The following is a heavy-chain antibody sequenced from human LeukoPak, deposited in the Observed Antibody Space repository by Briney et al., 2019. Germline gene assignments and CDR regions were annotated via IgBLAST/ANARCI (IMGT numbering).Heavy chain of an antibody. Sequence: GESLKISCKGSGYSFTNYWIGWVRQATGQGLEWMGWMNPNSGNTGYAQKFQGRVTMTRNTSISTAYMELSSLRSEDTAVYYCARAVRITMVRGVCYYFDYWGQGTLVTVSS. CDR3: ARAVRITMVRGVCYYFDY. D-gene: IGHD3-10*01. J-gene: IGHJ4*02. V-gene: IGHV1-8*02. CDR1: GYSFTNYW. CDR2: MNPNSGNT.